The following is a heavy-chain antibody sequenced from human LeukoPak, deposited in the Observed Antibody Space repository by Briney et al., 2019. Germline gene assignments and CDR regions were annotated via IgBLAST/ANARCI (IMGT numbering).Heavy chain of an antibody. V-gene: IGHV3-21*01. CDR2: ISSSSSYT. CDR3: ARDWVDILTGYYYYGMDV. D-gene: IGHD3-9*01. CDR1: GFTFSSYS. J-gene: IGHJ6*04. Sequence: PGGSLRLSCAASGFTFSSYSMNWVRQAPGKGLEWVSSISSSSSYTYYADPVKGRFTISRDNAKNSLYLQMNSLRAEDTAVYYCARDWVDILTGYYYYGMDVWGKGTTVTVSS.